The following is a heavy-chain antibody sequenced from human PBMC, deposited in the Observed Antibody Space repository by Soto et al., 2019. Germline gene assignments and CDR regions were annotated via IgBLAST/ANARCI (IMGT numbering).Heavy chain of an antibody. Sequence: ASVNVSCKVSGYALTELSMHWVRQALVKGLERMVCFDPEDGETIYAQKFQGRVTMTEDTSTDTDYMELSSLRSEDTAVYYCATPKITYYYDSSGPRDASDIWGQGTMVTVSS. V-gene: IGHV1-24*01. CDR1: GYALTELS. CDR2: FDPEDGET. CDR3: ATPKITYYYDSSGPRDASDI. J-gene: IGHJ3*02. D-gene: IGHD3-22*01.